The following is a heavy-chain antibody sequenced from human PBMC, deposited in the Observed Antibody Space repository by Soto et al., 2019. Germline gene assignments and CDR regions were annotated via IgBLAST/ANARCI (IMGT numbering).Heavy chain of an antibody. V-gene: IGHV3-23*01. D-gene: IGHD1-1*01. J-gene: IGHJ4*02. Sequence: LRLSCAASGFTFSSYAMTWVRQAPGKGLEWVSIVSYNGGDTYYADSVKGRFTISRDNSKDTVDLQMNGLRAEDTAVYYCARYIRGPTVYYFDFWGPGVLVTVSS. CDR3: ARYIRGPTVYYFDF. CDR1: GFTFSSYA. CDR2: VSYNGGDT.